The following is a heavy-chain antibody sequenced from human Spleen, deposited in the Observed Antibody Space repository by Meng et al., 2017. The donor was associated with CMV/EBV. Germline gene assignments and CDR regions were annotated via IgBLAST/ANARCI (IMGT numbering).Heavy chain of an antibody. V-gene: IGHV1-69*05. CDR3: ARDIVVVPAAIPYYYYGMDV. D-gene: IGHD2-2*02. CDR1: GYTFIRYG. J-gene: IGHJ6*02. Sequence: SVKVSCKASGYTFIRYGISWMRQAPGQGLEWMGGIIPIFGTANYAQKFQGRVTITTDESTSTAYMELSSLRSEDTAVYYCARDIVVVPAAIPYYYYGMDVWGQGTTVTVSS. CDR2: IIPIFGTA.